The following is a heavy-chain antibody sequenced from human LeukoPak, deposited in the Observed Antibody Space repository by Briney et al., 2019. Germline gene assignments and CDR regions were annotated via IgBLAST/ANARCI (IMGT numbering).Heavy chain of an antibody. J-gene: IGHJ5*01. Sequence: GASVKVSCKASGYTFTSYGISWVRQAPGQGLEWMGWINTNTGNPAYAQGFTGWFVFSLDTSVSTAYLQISSLKAEDTAVYYCARAYQPLGGLSFPDSWGQGTLVTVSS. CDR2: INTNTGNP. V-gene: IGHV7-4-1*02. CDR3: ARAYQPLGGLSFPDS. D-gene: IGHD3-16*02. CDR1: GYTFTSYG.